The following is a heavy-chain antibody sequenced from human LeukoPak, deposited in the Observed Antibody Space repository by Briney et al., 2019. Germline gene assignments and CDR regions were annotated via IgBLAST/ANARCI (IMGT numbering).Heavy chain of an antibody. J-gene: IGHJ4*02. Sequence: GRSLRLSCAASGFTFSSYGMHWVRQAPGKGLEWVAVISYDGSNKYYADSVKGRFTISRDNSKNTLYLQMNSLRAEDTAVYYCAKDLGTISYDSSGFYFGGQGTLVTVSS. CDR3: AKDLGTISYDSSGFYF. CDR1: GFTFSSYG. CDR2: ISYDGSNK. D-gene: IGHD3-22*01. V-gene: IGHV3-30*18.